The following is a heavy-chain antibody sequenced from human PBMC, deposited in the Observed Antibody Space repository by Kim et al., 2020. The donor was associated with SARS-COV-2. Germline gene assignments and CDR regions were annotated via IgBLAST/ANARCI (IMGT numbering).Heavy chain of an antibody. CDR2: IYYSGST. Sequence: SETLSLTCTVSGGSISSSSYYWGWIRQPPGKGLEWIGSIYYSGSTYYNPSLKSRVTISVDTSKNQFSLKLSSVTAADTAVYYCARQARNKLHIVVVPAAMSYFDYWGQGTLVTVSS. V-gene: IGHV4-39*01. J-gene: IGHJ4*02. CDR3: ARQARNKLHIVVVPAAMSYFDY. CDR1: GGSISSSSYY. D-gene: IGHD2-2*01.